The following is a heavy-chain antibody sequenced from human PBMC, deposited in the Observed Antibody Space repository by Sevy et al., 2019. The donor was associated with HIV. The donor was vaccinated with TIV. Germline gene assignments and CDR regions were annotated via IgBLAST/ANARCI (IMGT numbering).Heavy chain of an antibody. CDR1: GFTFSSYS. D-gene: IGHD3-9*01. CDR2: ISSSSSYI. V-gene: IGHV3-21*01. CDR3: ARAAPYYDIWTGYKD. J-gene: IGHJ4*02. Sequence: GGSLRLSCAASGFTFSSYSMNWVRQAPGKGLEWVSSISSSSSYIYYADSVKGRFTISRDNAKNSLYLQMNSMRAEDTAVYYCARAAPYYDIWTGYKDWGQGTLVTVSS.